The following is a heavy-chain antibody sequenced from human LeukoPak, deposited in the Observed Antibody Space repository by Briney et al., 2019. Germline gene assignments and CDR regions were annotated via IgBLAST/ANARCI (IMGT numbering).Heavy chain of an antibody. V-gene: IGHV3-74*01. CDR1: GFTFRSFW. CDR2: MNGDGSST. Sequence: PGGSLRLSCAASGFTFRSFWMHWVRQDPGKGLVWVSFMNGDGSSTNYADSVKGRFTVSRDNAKNSLYLQMNSLRDEDTAVYYCAGSLRGGGWYMYWGQGTLVTVSS. J-gene: IGHJ4*02. D-gene: IGHD6-19*01. CDR3: AGSLRGGGWYMY.